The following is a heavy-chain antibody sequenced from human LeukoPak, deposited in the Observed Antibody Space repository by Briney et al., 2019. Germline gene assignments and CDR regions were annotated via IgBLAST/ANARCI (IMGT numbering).Heavy chain of an antibody. Sequence: GGSLRLSCAASGFTFSSYWMHWVRQAPGKGLEWVANIKLDGTEKYYVDSVKGRSTISRDNAKNSLYLQMNSLRAEDTAVYYCASDRFYFGVWGQGTLVTVSS. CDR2: IKLDGTEK. V-gene: IGHV3-7*05. J-gene: IGHJ4*02. CDR3: ASDRFYFGV. D-gene: IGHD3-16*01. CDR1: GFTFSSYW.